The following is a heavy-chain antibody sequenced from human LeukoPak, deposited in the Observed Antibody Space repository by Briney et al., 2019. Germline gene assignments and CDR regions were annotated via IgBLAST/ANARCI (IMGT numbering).Heavy chain of an antibody. Sequence: ASVSVSCTASGYTFTVYYMHWVGQAPGQGGEGMGWINPNSGGTNYAQKFQGRVTITRDTSISTAYMQLSRLRSDDTAVYYCASSLVVEWLSYYWGQGTLVTVSS. V-gene: IGHV1-2*02. CDR3: ASSLVVEWLSYY. CDR1: GYTFTVYY. D-gene: IGHD3-3*01. J-gene: IGHJ4*02. CDR2: INPNSGGT.